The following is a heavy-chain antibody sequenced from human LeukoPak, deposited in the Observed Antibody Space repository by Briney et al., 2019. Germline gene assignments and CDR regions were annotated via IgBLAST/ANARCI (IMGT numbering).Heavy chain of an antibody. CDR2: ISGRGGST. J-gene: IGHJ4*02. Sequence: PGGSLRLSCAASGLTFSNYAMSWVRQPPGKGLEWVSVISGRGGSTYYAGSVKGRFTISRDKSENTLYLQMNSLRAEDTAIYYCAKAHDYGGNTNYFDFWGQGTLVTVSS. D-gene: IGHD4-23*01. V-gene: IGHV3-23*01. CDR3: AKAHDYGGNTNYFDF. CDR1: GLTFSNYA.